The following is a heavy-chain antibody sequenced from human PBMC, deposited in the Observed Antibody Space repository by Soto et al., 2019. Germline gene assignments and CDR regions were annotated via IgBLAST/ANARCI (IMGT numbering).Heavy chain of an antibody. Sequence: ASVKVSCKASGYTFTSYDINWVRQATGQGLEWMGWMNPNSGNTGYAQKFQGRVTMTRNTSISTAYMELSSLRSEDTAVYYCGRGRWVVDFFDMWGQGKMVTVSS. J-gene: IGHJ3*02. CDR3: GRGRWVVDFFDM. V-gene: IGHV1-8*01. D-gene: IGHD2-15*01. CDR1: GYTFTSYD. CDR2: MNPNSGNT.